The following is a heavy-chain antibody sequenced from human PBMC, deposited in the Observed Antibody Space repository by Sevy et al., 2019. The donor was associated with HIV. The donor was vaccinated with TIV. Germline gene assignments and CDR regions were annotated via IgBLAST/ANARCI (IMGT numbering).Heavy chain of an antibody. J-gene: IGHJ4*02. V-gene: IGHV3-23*01. CDR1: GFTFSKYS. Sequence: GGSLRLSCAASGFTFSKYSMSWVRQPPGKGLEWVSTLSFGCGEINYADSVKGRFTISRDNSKCSVYLQMNNLRPEDTAVYSCAREGCTKPHDYWGQGTLVTVSS. CDR2: LSFGCGEI. CDR3: AREGCTKPHDY. D-gene: IGHD2-8*01.